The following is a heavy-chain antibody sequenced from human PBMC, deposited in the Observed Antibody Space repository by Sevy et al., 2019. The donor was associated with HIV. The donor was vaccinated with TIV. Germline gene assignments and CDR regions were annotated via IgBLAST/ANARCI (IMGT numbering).Heavy chain of an antibody. CDR1: GFTFSDHY. V-gene: IGHV3-72*01. D-gene: IGHD6-13*01. Sequence: GGSLRLSCAASGFTFSDHYMEWVRQAPGKGLEWVGRTRKKADSYTTEYAASVKGRFTISRDDSKNSLYLQMNSLKTEDTAVYYCATHAGIAAAGRVFDYWGRGSLVTVSS. CDR3: ATHAGIAAAGRVFDY. CDR2: TRKKADSYTT. J-gene: IGHJ4*02.